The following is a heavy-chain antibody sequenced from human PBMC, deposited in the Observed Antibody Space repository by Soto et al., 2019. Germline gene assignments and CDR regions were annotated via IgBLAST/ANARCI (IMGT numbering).Heavy chain of an antibody. V-gene: IGHV4-4*08. Sequence: QVQLQESGPGLVKPSETLSLTCIVSGDSISSYYWSWIRHPPGKGLEWIGYIYYSGTTNYNPSLKSRGTISLARSQNQFSLKLGSVTAADTAVYYCAREMTGYYGGYYYYLDVWGKGTTVTVSS. D-gene: IGHD3-9*01. J-gene: IGHJ6*03. CDR1: GDSISSYY. CDR3: AREMTGYYGGYYYYLDV. CDR2: IYYSGTT.